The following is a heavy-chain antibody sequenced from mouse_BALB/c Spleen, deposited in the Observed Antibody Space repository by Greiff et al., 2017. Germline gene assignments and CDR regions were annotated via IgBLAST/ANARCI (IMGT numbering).Heavy chain of an antibody. D-gene: IGHD1-1*02. Sequence: EVQLQESGGGLVKPGGSLKLSCAASGFTFSSYAMSWVRQTPEKRLEWVASISSGGSTYYPDSVKGRFTISRDNARNILYLQMSSLRSEDTAMYYCAREGGYYAMDYWGQGTSVTVSS. CDR3: AREGGYYAMDY. V-gene: IGHV5-6-5*01. CDR2: ISSGGST. CDR1: GFTFSSYA. J-gene: IGHJ4*01.